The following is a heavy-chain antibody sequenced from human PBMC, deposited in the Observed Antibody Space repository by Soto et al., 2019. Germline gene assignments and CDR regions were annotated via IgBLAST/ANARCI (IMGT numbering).Heavy chain of an antibody. CDR3: ARDGGQRNAVDRNFDY. CDR2: IWYDGSNK. Sequence: QVQLVESGGGVVQPGRSLRLSCAASGFTFSSYGMHWVRQAPGKGLEWVAVIWYDGSNKYYADSVKGRFTISRDNSKNTLYLQMNSLGAEDTAVYYCARDGGQRNAVDRNFDYWGQGTLVTVSS. J-gene: IGHJ4*02. V-gene: IGHV3-33*01. CDR1: GFTFSSYG. D-gene: IGHD1-1*01.